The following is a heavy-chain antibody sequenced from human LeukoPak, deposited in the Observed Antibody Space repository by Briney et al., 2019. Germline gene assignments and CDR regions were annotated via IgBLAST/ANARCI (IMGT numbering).Heavy chain of an antibody. CDR1: GGSISSGSYY. V-gene: IGHV4-61*02. Sequence: PSETLSLTCTVSGGSISSGSYYWRWIRQPAGKGLEWIGRIYTSGSTNYNPSLKSRVTISVDTSKNQFSLKLSSVTAADTAVYYCARRRDIVATTPYNWFDPWGQGTLVTVSS. CDR3: ARRRDIVATTPYNWFDP. D-gene: IGHD5-12*01. CDR2: IYTSGST. J-gene: IGHJ5*02.